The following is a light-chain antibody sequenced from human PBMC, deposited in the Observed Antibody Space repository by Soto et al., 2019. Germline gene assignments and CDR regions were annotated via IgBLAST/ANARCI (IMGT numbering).Light chain of an antibody. CDR1: SSDVGSYNL. CDR2: EVS. J-gene: IGLJ2*01. Sequence: QSVLTQPASVSGSPGQSITISCTGTSSDVGSYNLVSWYQQHPGKAPKLMIYEVSKRPSGVSNRFSGSKSGNTASLTISGLQAEDEADYYCCSYAGRTVLGAGTKVTVL. V-gene: IGLV2-23*02. CDR3: CSYAGRTV.